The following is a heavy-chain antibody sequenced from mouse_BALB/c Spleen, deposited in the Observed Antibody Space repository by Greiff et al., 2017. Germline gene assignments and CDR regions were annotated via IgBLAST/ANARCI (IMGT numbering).Heavy chain of an antibody. CDR3: ARAGGTARATAWFAY. J-gene: IGHJ3*01. D-gene: IGHD3-2*01. V-gene: IGHV2-9*02. CDR1: GFSLTSYG. CDR2: IWAGGST. Sequence: VKVVESGPGLVAPSQSLSITCTVSGFSLTSYGVHWVRQPPGKGLEWLGVIWAGGSTNYNSALMSRLSISKDNSKSQVFLKMNSLQTDDTAMYYCARAGGTARATAWFAYWGQGTLVTVSA.